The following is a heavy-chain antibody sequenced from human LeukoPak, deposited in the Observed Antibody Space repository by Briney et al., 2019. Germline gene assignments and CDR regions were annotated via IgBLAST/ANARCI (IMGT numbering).Heavy chain of an antibody. V-gene: IGHV3-48*02. CDR3: ARDQKDYYDSSGYQYYFDY. Sequence: GGSLRLSCAASGFIFSTYGMHWVRQAPGKGLEWVSSISSSSRTIYYADSVKGRFTISRDNAKNSLYLQMNSLRDEDTAVYYCARDQKDYYDSSGYQYYFDYWGQGTLVTVSS. J-gene: IGHJ4*02. CDR2: ISSSSRTI. D-gene: IGHD3-22*01. CDR1: GFIFSTYG.